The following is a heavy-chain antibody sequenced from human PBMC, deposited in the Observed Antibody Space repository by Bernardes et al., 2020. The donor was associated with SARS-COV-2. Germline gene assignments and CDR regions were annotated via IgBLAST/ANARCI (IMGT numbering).Heavy chain of an antibody. D-gene: IGHD6-13*01. J-gene: IGHJ4*02. CDR1: GFTFSSYA. V-gene: IGHV3-64D*08. Sequence: GSLRLSCSTSGFTFSSYAMHWVRQAPGKGLEYVSAISPDGGSTYYADSVKGRFTISRDNSKNTLYLQMSSLRAEDTAVYYCVKISIAAAGADYWGQGTLLTVSS. CDR3: VKISIAAAGADY. CDR2: ISPDGGST.